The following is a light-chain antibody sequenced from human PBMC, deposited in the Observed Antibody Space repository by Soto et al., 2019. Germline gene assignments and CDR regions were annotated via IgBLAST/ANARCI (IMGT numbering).Light chain of an antibody. Sequence: EIVLTQSPGTLSLSPGEAPTLSCRPSPSVRSSYLSWSQQKPGQAPRLLIYAASSSATGIPDSVSGSGSGADFTLTISRLEPKEFAVYYCLQYCTPPYTFGQGTKLYIK. V-gene: IGKV3-20*01. CDR3: LQYCTPPYT. CDR1: PSVRSSY. J-gene: IGKJ2*01. CDR2: AAS.